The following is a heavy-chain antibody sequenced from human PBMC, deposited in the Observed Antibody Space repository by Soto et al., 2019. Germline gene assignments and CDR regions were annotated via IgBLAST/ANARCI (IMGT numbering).Heavy chain of an antibody. Sequence: PSETLSLTCTFSCASISSYYWSWIRQPPGKGLEWIGEINHSGSTNYNPSLKSRVTISVDTSKNQFSLKLSSVTAADTAVYYCARGRRTAVTIDYWGQGTLVTVSS. CDR3: ARGRRTAVTIDY. V-gene: IGHV4-34*01. CDR1: CASISSYY. CDR2: INHSGST. J-gene: IGHJ4*02. D-gene: IGHD4-17*01.